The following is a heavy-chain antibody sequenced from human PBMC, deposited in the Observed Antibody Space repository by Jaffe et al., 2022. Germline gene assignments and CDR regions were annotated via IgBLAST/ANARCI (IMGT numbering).Heavy chain of an antibody. V-gene: IGHV4-34*01. CDR3: ARGRPRVMTYSSRYYYYYMDV. CDR2: INHSGST. J-gene: IGHJ6*03. D-gene: IGHD6-13*01. CDR1: GGSFSGYY. Sequence: QVQLQQWGAGLLKPSETLSLTCAVYGGSFSGYYWSWIRQPPGKGLEWIGEINHSGSTNYNPSLKSRVTISVDTSKNQFSLKLSSVTAADTAVYYCARGRPRVMTYSSRYYYYYMDVWGKGTTVTVSS.